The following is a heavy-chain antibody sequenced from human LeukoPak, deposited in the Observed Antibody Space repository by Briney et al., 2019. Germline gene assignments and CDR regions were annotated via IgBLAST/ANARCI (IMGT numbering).Heavy chain of an antibody. CDR1: AFTFSSYA. J-gene: IGHJ5*02. Sequence: AGGSLRLSCAASAFTFSSYAMSWVCQAPGKGLEWVSAISGSGGSTYYADSVKGRFTISRDNSKNTLYLQMNSLRSEDTAVYYCARAPLYGDYVGWFDPWGQGTLVTVSS. CDR3: ARAPLYGDYVGWFDP. D-gene: IGHD4-17*01. CDR2: ISGSGGST. V-gene: IGHV3-23*01.